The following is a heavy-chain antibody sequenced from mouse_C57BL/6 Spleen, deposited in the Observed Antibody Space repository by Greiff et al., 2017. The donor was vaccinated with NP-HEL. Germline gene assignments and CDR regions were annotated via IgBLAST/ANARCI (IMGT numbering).Heavy chain of an antibody. CDR1: GYTFTSYG. J-gene: IGHJ2*01. V-gene: IGHV1-81*01. CDR2: IYPRSGNT. D-gene: IGHD2-4*01. Sequence: VKLMESGAELARPGASVKLSCKASGYTFTSYGISWVKQRTGQGLEWIGEIYPRSGNTYYNEKFKGKATLTADKSSSTAYMELRSLTSEDSAVYFCARPFDYDEDYWGQGTTLTVSS. CDR3: ARPFDYDEDY.